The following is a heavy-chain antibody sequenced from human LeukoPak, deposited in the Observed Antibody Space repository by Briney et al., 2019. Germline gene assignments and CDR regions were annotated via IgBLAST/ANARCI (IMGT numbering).Heavy chain of an antibody. CDR1: GFTFDDYA. CDR2: ISWNSDYI. J-gene: IGHJ4*02. Sequence: GGSLRLSCAASGFTFDDYAMRWVRQAPGKGLEWVSGISWNSDYIDYADSVKGRFTISRDNAKNSLYLQMTGLRVEDMAFYYCVKDRFYDSSGEFDYWGQGTLVTVSS. CDR3: VKDRFYDSSGEFDY. V-gene: IGHV3-9*03. D-gene: IGHD3-22*01.